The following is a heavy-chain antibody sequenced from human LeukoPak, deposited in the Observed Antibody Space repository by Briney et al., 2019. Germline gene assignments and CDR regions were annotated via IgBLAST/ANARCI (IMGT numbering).Heavy chain of an antibody. D-gene: IGHD3-3*01. CDR3: ARASPFYDFWSGYYMDV. CDR1: GGSISSSSYY. J-gene: IGHJ6*03. CDR2: IYYSGST. V-gene: IGHV4-39*07. Sequence: SETLSLTCTVSGGSISSSSYYWGWIRQPPGKGLEWIGSIYYSGSTYYNPSLKSRVTISVDTSKNQFSLKLSSVTAADTAVYYCARASPFYDFWSGYYMDVWGKGTTVTVSS.